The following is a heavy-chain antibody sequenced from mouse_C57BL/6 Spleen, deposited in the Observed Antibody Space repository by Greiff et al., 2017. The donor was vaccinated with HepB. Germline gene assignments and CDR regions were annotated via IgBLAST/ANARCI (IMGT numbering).Heavy chain of an antibody. V-gene: IGHV1-4*01. Sequence: VQLQQSGAELARPGASVKMSCKASGYTFTSYTMHWVKQRPGQGLEWIGYINPSSGYTKYNQKFKDKATLTADKSSSTAYMQLSRLTSEDSAVYYCARGDSSGYNYAMDYWGQGTSVTVAS. CDR3: ARGDSSGYNYAMDY. CDR2: INPSSGYT. CDR1: GYTFTSYT. D-gene: IGHD3-2*02. J-gene: IGHJ4*01.